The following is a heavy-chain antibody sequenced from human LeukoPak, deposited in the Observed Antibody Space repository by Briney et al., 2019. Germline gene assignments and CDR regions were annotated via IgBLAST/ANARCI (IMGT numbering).Heavy chain of an antibody. Sequence: ASVKVSCKASAHTFTDNYIHWVRQAPGQGLEWMGWIVPNTGGTKYAQKFQARVTMTLDTSISTAYMELSRLRYDDTAVYYCAIGLVGNGSYYFDYWGQGTLVTVSS. D-gene: IGHD1-26*01. J-gene: IGHJ4*02. CDR1: AHTFTDNY. CDR2: IVPNTGGT. CDR3: AIGLVGNGSYYFDY. V-gene: IGHV1-2*02.